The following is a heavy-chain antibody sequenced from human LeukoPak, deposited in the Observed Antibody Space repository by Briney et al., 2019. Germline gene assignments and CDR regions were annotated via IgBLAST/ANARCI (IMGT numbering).Heavy chain of an antibody. CDR2: IYYSGST. Sequence: PSETLSLTCTVSGGSISSGAYYWNWIRQHPGKGLEWIGYIYYSGSTYYTPSLKSRVTISGDTSKNQFSLKLRSVTAADTAVYYCARKGVSDLYYFDSWGQGTLVTVSS. V-gene: IGHV4-31*03. J-gene: IGHJ4*02. D-gene: IGHD3-16*01. CDR1: GGSISSGAYY. CDR3: ARKGVSDLYYFDS.